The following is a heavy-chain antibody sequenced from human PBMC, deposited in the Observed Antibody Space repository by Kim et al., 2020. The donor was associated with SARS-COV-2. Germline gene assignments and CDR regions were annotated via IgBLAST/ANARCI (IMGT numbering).Heavy chain of an antibody. V-gene: IGHV1-69*13. J-gene: IGHJ6*02. D-gene: IGHD2-2*01. CDR2: IIPIFGTA. CDR3: ARGRRVCSSTSCYGFGRNAVTMPNYYYYGMDV. Sequence: SVKVSCKASGGTFSSYAISWVRQAPGQGLEWMGGIIPIFGTANYAQKFQGRVTITADESTSTAYMELSSLRSEDTAVYYCARGRRVCSSTSCYGFGRNAVTMPNYYYYGMDVWGQGTTVTVSS. CDR1: GGTFSSYA.